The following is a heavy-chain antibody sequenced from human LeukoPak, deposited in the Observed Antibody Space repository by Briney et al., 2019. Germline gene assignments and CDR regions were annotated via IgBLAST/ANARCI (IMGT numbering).Heavy chain of an antibody. CDR1: GFTFSSYA. D-gene: IGHD1-26*01. V-gene: IGHV3-7*01. CDR2: IKQDGSEK. J-gene: IGHJ4*02. CDR3: ARDKWELVL. Sequence: PGGSLRLSCAASGFTFSSYAISWVRQAPGKGLEWVANIKQDGSEKYYVDSVKGRFTISRDNAKNSLYLQMNSLRAEDTAVYYCARDKWELVLWGQGTLVTVSS.